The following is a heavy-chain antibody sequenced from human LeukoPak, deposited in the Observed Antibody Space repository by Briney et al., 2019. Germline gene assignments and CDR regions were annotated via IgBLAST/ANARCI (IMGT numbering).Heavy chain of an antibody. CDR3: ARELKGILGAFDF. CDR2: TADCGRT. D-gene: IGHD6-13*01. CDR1: GSSIATYY. J-gene: IGHJ3*01. V-gene: IGHV4-59*01. Sequence: PSKTLTPTVTVPGSSIATYYWAWIGKRPGKGRQCTGYTADCGRTNYTPFLKSRVTIAVDTSKTPLSQKRTSVAAADTVLCCCARELKGILGAFDFWGQGTMVTVSS.